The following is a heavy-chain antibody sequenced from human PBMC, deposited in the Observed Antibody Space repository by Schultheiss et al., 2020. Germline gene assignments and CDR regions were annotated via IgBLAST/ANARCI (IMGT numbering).Heavy chain of an antibody. D-gene: IGHD3-3*01. CDR1: GGSFSGYY. CDR3: ARDGLRFLEWLSSAPDFDY. J-gene: IGHJ4*02. CDR2: INHSGST. V-gene: IGHV4-34*01. Sequence: SETLSLTCAVYGGSFSGYYWSWIRQPPGKGLEWIGEINHSGSTNYNPSLKSRVTISVDTSKNQFSLKLNSVTAADTAVYYCARDGLRFLEWLSSAPDFDYWGQGTLVTGSS.